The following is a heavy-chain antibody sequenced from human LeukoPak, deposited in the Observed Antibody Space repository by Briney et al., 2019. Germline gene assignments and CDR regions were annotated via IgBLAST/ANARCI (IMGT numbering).Heavy chain of an antibody. CDR1: GFTFSSYG. Sequence: PGGSLRLSCAASGFTFSSYGMHWVRQDPGKGLEWVAFIRYDGSNKYYADSVKGRFTISRDNSKNTLYLQMNSLRAEDTAVYYCAKERDTAMVTIDYWGQGTLVTVPS. CDR2: IRYDGSNK. J-gene: IGHJ4*02. D-gene: IGHD5-18*01. CDR3: AKERDTAMVTIDY. V-gene: IGHV3-30*02.